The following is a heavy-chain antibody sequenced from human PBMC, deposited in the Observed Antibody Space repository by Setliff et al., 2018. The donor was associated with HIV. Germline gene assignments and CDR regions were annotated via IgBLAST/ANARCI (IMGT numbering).Heavy chain of an antibody. V-gene: IGHV3-7*01. CDR2: IEQDGSDK. Sequence: PGGSLRLSCAASGFSLSYYRMNWVRQAPGKGLEWVANIEQDGSDKYYVDSVKGRFIISRDNAKNSLSLQMNSLRAEDTAVYYCARDSGGWYPTGDYYYYYMDVWGKGTTVTVSS. J-gene: IGHJ6*03. CDR3: ARDSGGWYPTGDYYYYYMDV. CDR1: GFSLSYYR. D-gene: IGHD6-19*01.